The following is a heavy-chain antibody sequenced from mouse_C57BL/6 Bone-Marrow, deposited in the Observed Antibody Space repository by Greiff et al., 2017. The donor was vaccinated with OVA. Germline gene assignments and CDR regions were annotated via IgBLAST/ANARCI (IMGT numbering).Heavy chain of an antibody. CDR2: IWSGGST. J-gene: IGHJ4*01. CDR1: GFSLTSYG. D-gene: IGHD1-1*01. CDR3: ARFITTVVATLYYAMDY. Sequence: VQLVESGPGLVQPSQSLSITCTVSGFSLTSYGVHWVRQSPGKGLEWLGVIWSGGSTDYNAAFISRLSISKDNSKSQVFFKMNSLQADDTAIYYCARFITTVVATLYYAMDYWGQGTSVTVSS. V-gene: IGHV2-2*01.